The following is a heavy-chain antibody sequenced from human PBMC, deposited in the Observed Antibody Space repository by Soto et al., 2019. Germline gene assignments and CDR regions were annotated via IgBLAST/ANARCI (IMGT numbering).Heavy chain of an antibody. CDR2: ISSSSSTI. J-gene: IGHJ5*02. Sequence: GGSLRLSCAASGFTFSSYSMNWVRQAPGKGLEWVSYISSSSSTIYYADSVKGRFTISRDNAKNSLYLQMNSLRDEDTAVYYCAREYSDILTGSDWFDPWGQGTLVTVSS. V-gene: IGHV3-48*02. D-gene: IGHD3-9*01. CDR1: GFTFSSYS. CDR3: AREYSDILTGSDWFDP.